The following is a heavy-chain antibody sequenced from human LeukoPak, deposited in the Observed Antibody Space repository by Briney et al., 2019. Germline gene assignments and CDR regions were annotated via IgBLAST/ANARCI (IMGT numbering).Heavy chain of an antibody. V-gene: IGHV4-4*07. Sequence: SETLSLTCTVSGGSISDFYWSWIRQPAGKGLEWIGRIDTSGNTNYKPSLNSRVTMSLDTSKNQFSMEVMSVNEADTAVYLCARAASGAAVYYYGSGRRYYYYYMDVWGKGTTVTISS. CDR2: IDTSGNT. J-gene: IGHJ6*03. CDR3: ARAASGAAVYYYGSGRRYYYYYMDV. D-gene: IGHD3-10*01. CDR1: GGSISDFY.